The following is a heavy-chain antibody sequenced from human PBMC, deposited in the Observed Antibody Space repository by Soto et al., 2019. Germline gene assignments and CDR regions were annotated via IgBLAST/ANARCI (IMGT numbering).Heavy chain of an antibody. J-gene: IGHJ6*02. CDR3: ARGRYYYDSSGYPYYYYGMDV. V-gene: IGHV1-2*02. CDR1: GYTFTGYY. D-gene: IGHD3-22*01. Sequence: ASVKVSCKASGYTFTGYYMHWVRQAPGQGLEWMGWINPNSGGTNYAQKFQGRVTMTRDTSISTAYMELSRLRSDDTAVYYCARGRYYYDSSGYPYYYYGMDVWGHGTRVTVSS. CDR2: INPNSGGT.